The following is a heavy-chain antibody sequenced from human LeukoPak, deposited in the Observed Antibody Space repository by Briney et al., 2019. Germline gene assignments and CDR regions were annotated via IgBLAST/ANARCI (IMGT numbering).Heavy chain of an antibody. CDR2: FHYSGAS. CDR1: GASITSDDYY. Sequence: SETLSLTCTVSGASITSDDYYWSWIRQPPGKGLEWIGYFHYSGASYYNPSLKSRVTISGDTSKNLFSLKLSSVTAADTAVYYCARDIMVRGVDGADVWGQGTTVTVSS. D-gene: IGHD3-10*01. CDR3: ARDIMVRGVDGADV. V-gene: IGHV4-30-4*01. J-gene: IGHJ6*02.